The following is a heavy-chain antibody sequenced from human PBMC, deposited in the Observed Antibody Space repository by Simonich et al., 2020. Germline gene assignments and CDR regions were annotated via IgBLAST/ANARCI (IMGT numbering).Heavy chain of an antibody. CDR1: GGSISSYY. V-gene: IGHV4-59*08. CDR2: IYYSGST. D-gene: IGHD5-12*01. J-gene: IGHJ4*02. Sequence: HVQLQESGPGLVKPSETLSLTCTVSGGSISSYYWSWIRQPPGKGMEWIGYIYYSGSTNYNPSLKSRVTISVDTSKNQFSRKLSSVTAADTAVYYCARHDRWLQFYFDYWGQGTLVTVSS. CDR3: ARHDRWLQFYFDY.